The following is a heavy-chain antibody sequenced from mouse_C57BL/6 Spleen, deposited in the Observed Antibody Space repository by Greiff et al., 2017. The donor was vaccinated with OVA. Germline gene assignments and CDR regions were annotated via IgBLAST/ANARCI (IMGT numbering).Heavy chain of an antibody. CDR1: GYAFTNYL. V-gene: IGHV1-54*01. J-gene: IGHJ4*01. D-gene: IGHD1-1*01. Sequence: QVQLQQSGAELVRPGTSVKVSCKASGYAFTNYLIEWVKQRPGQGLEWIGVINPGSGGTNYNETFKGKATLTADKSSSTAYMQLSSLTSEDSAVYFCASIDYYGSSPYYAMDYWGQGTSVTVSS. CDR3: ASIDYYGSSPYYAMDY. CDR2: INPGSGGT.